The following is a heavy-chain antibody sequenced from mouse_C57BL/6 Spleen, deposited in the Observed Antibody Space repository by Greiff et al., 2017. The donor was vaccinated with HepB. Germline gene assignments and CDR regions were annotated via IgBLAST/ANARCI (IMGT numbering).Heavy chain of an antibody. CDR3: ARRGYGPHAMDY. D-gene: IGHD1-2*01. V-gene: IGHV1-50*01. J-gene: IGHJ4*01. CDR1: GYTFTSYW. Sequence: QVHVKQPGAELVKPGASVKLSCKASGYTFTSYWMQWVKQRPGQGLEWIGEIDPSDSYTNYNQKFKGKATLTVDTSSSTAYMQLSSLTSEDSAVYYCARRGYGPHAMDYWGQGTSVTVSS. CDR2: IDPSDSYT.